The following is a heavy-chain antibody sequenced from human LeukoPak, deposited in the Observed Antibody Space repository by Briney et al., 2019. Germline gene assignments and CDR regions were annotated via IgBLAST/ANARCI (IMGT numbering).Heavy chain of an antibody. Sequence: PGGSLGLSCAASGFTVSSYYMSWVRQPPGKGLEWVSIIYSGGSTYHADSVKGRFTISRDNSKNTLYLQMNSLRAEDTAVYYCARAQDTAMVYYFDSWGQGTLVTVSS. CDR2: IYSGGST. D-gene: IGHD5-18*01. CDR1: GFTVSSYY. CDR3: ARAQDTAMVYYFDS. V-gene: IGHV3-53*01. J-gene: IGHJ4*02.